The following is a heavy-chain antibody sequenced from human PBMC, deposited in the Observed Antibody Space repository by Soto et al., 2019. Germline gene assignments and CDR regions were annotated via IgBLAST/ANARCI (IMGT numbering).Heavy chain of an antibody. Sequence: PSETLSLTCTVSGGSVRRGSYQWSWIRQSPGKGLDWIGYVNVSGSTNYNPSLKSRVTISLDTSKNQFSLNLTSVTAADTAVYYCAKMVSRIAAAGPTYFDYWGQGTLVTVSS. CDR3: AKMVSRIAAAGPTYFDY. J-gene: IGHJ4*02. CDR2: VNVSGST. D-gene: IGHD6-13*01. V-gene: IGHV4-61*01. CDR1: GGSVRRGSYQ.